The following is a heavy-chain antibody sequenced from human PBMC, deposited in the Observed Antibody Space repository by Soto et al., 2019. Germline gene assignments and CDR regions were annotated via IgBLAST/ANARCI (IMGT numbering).Heavy chain of an antibody. CDR2: ISYDGSNK. V-gene: IGHV3-30-3*01. J-gene: IGHJ6*02. D-gene: IGHD2-15*01. CDR3: AREYSCSGGSCYDKVYYYYGMDV. Sequence: GGSLRLSCAASGFTFSSYAMHWVRQAPGKGLEWVAVISYDGSNKYYADSVKGRFTISRDNSKNTLYLQMNSLRAEDTAVYYCAREYSCSGGSCYDKVYYYYGMDVWGQGTTVTVSS. CDR1: GFTFSSYA.